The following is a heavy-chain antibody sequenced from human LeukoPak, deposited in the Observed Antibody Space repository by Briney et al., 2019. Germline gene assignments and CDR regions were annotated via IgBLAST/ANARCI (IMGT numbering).Heavy chain of an antibody. CDR1: GGTFSSYA. J-gene: IGHJ4*02. CDR2: IIPIFGTA. Sequence: GASVNVSCKASGGTFSSYAISWVRQAPGQGLEWMGGIIPIFGTANYAQKFQGRVTITADESTSTAYMELSSLRSEDTAVYYCARGPPLYCSSTSCYMDYFDYWGQGTLVTVSS. D-gene: IGHD2-2*02. V-gene: IGHV1-69*13. CDR3: ARGPPLYCSSTSCYMDYFDY.